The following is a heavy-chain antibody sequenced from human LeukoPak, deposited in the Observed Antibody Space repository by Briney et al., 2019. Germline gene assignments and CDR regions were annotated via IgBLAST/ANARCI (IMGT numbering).Heavy chain of an antibody. Sequence: GGSLRLSCAASGFNFNTFGMHWVRQTPGKGLEWVAFIRHDRSDQYYADSVKGRFTLSRDNSQSTLYLQMNSLRTGDTAIYYCAKQIDGSGTFLYPKYFDYWGQGTLVTVSS. D-gene: IGHD3-10*01. V-gene: IGHV3-30*02. J-gene: IGHJ4*02. CDR1: GFNFNTFG. CDR2: IRHDRSDQ. CDR3: AKQIDGSGTFLYPKYFDY.